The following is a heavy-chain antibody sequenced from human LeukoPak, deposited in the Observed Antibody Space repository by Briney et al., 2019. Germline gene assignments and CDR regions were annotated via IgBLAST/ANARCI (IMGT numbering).Heavy chain of an antibody. CDR2: ISSSGSSR. D-gene: IGHD2-2*01. V-gene: IGHV3-11*04. CDR1: GFTFSDYY. J-gene: IGHJ4*02. Sequence: PGGSLRLSCAASGFTFSDYYMSWIRQAPGKRLEWVSYISSSGSSRQYADSVKGRFTISRDNSKNTLYLQMNSLRAEDTAVYYCARDRCSSTSCYGDYWGQGTLVTVSS. CDR3: ARDRCSSTSCYGDY.